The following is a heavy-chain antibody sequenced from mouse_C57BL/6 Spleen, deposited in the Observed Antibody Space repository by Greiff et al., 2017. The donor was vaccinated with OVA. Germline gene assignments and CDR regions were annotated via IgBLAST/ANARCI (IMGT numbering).Heavy chain of an antibody. J-gene: IGHJ1*03. V-gene: IGHV1-50*01. CDR1: GYTFTSYW. CDR2: IDPSDSYT. CDR3: ARGSSWGYFDV. D-gene: IGHD1-1*01. Sequence: QVQLQQPGAELVKPGASVKLSCKASGYTFTSYWMQWVKQRPGQGLEWIGEIDPSDSYTNYNQKFKGKATLTVDTSSSTAYMQLSSLTSEDSAVYYCARGSSWGYFDVWGTGTTVTVSS.